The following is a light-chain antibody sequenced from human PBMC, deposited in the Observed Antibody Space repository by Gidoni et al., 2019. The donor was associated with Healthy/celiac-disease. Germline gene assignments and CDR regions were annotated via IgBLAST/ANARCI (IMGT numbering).Light chain of an antibody. CDR2: KVS. J-gene: IGKJ1*01. V-gene: IGKV2-30*01. Sequence: DVVMTQSPLSLPVTLGQPASISCRSSQSLVYSDGNTYLNWFQQRPGQSPRRLIYKVSNRDSGVPDRFSGSWSGTDFTLKISRVEAEDVGVYYCMQGTHWPCAFGQGTKVEIK. CDR3: MQGTHWPCA. CDR1: QSLVYSDGNTY.